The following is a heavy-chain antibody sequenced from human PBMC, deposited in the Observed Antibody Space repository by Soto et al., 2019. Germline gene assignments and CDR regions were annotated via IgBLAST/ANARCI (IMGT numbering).Heavy chain of an antibody. V-gene: IGHV4-39*01. CDR2: IYYSGST. CDR1: GGSISSSSYY. Sequence: QLQLQESGPGLVKPSETLSLTCTVSGGSISSSSYYWGWIRQPPGKGLEWIGSIYYSGSTYYNPSLKSRVTISVDTSKNQFSLKLSSVTAADTAVYYCATQYYYGSGKADYWGQGTLVTVSS. D-gene: IGHD3-10*01. J-gene: IGHJ4*02. CDR3: ATQYYYGSGKADY.